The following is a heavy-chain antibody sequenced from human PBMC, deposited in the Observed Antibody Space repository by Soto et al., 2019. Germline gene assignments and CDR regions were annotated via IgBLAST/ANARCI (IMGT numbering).Heavy chain of an antibody. Sequence: SETLSLTCAVYGGSFSGYYWSWIRQPPGKGLEWIGEINHSGSTNYNPSLKSRVTISVDTSKNQFSLKLSSVTAADTAIYYCARIHFGDEPSYYYYGMDVWGQGTTVTV. J-gene: IGHJ6*02. CDR3: ARIHFGDEPSYYYYGMDV. CDR1: GGSFSGYY. V-gene: IGHV4-34*01. D-gene: IGHD4-17*01. CDR2: INHSGST.